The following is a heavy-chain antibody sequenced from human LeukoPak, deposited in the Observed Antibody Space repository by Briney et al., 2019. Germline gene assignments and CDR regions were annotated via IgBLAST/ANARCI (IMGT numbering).Heavy chain of an antibody. Sequence: PSETLSLTCAVYGGSFSGYYWSWIRQPPGKGLEWIGEINHSGSTNYNPSLKSRVTISVDTSKNQFSLKLSSVTAADTAVYYCARLMVRGVTRKSYYFDYWGQGTLVTVSS. CDR2: INHSGST. CDR1: GGSFSGYY. J-gene: IGHJ4*02. CDR3: ARLMVRGVTRKSYYFDY. V-gene: IGHV4-34*01. D-gene: IGHD3-10*01.